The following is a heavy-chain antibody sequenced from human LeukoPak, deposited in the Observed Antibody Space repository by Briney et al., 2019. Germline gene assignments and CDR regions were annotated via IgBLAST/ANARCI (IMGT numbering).Heavy chain of an antibody. CDR3: AKDFWPSLTAGAYYFDY. D-gene: IGHD2-21*01. J-gene: IGHJ4*02. Sequence: GGSLRLSCAASGFTFSSYGMHWVRQAPGKGLEWVAVISYDGSNKYYADSVKGRFTISRDNSKNTLYLQMNSLRAEDTAVYYCAKDFWPSLTAGAYYFDYWGQGTLVTVSS. CDR1: GFTFSSYG. CDR2: ISYDGSNK. V-gene: IGHV3-30*18.